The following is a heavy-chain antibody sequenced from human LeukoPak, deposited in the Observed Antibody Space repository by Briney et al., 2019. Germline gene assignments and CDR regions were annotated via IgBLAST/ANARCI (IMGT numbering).Heavy chain of an antibody. CDR1: GGSISSYY. CDR3: ARFPHAGGGNSNDY. D-gene: IGHD4-23*01. V-gene: IGHV4-59*01. CDR2: IYYSGST. J-gene: IGHJ4*02. Sequence: KASETLSLTCTVSGGSISSYYWSWIRQPPGKGLEWIGYIYYSGSTNYNPSLKSRVTISVDTSKNQFSLKLSSVTAADTAVYYCARFPHAGGGNSNDYWGQGTLVTVSS.